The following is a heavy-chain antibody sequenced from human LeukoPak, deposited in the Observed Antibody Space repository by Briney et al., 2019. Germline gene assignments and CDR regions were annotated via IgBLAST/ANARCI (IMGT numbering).Heavy chain of an antibody. CDR2: ISSSSSYI. D-gene: IGHD3-3*01. J-gene: IGHJ6*03. CDR1: GFTFSRSG. Sequence: GGSLRLSCAPSGFTFSRSGMHWVRQAPGKGLEWVSSISSSSSYIYYADSVKGRFTISRDNAKNSLYLQMNSLRAEDTAVYYCARVGVYDFWSGPYYYYYMDVWGKGTTVTVSS. V-gene: IGHV3-21*01. CDR3: ARVGVYDFWSGPYYYYYMDV.